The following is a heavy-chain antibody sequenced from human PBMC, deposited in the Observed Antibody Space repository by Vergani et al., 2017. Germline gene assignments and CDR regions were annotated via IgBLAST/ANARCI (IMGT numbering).Heavy chain of an antibody. CDR2: IYHSGST. CDR1: GGSISSGGYS. V-gene: IGHV4-30-2*01. CDR3: VRSNYYDSSGSSDAFDI. Sequence: QLQLQESGSGLVKPSQTLSLTCAVSGGSISSGGYSWSWIRQPPGKGLEWIGYIYHSGSTYYNPSLKSRVTISVDRSKNQFSLKLSSVTAADTAVYYCVRSNYYDSSGSSDAFDIWGQGTMVTVSS. J-gene: IGHJ3*02. D-gene: IGHD3-22*01.